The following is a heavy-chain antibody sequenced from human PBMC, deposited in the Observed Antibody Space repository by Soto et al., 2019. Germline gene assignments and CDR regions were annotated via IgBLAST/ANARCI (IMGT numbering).Heavy chain of an antibody. V-gene: IGHV1-8*01. CDR2: MNPNSGNT. CDR3: ARGQRYDFWSGYPYYFDY. Sequence: ASVKVSCKASGYTFTSYDINWVRQATGQGLEWMGWMNPNSGNTGYAQKFQGRVTMTRNTSISTAYMELSSLRSEDTAVYYCARGQRYDFWSGYPYYFDYWRQGTLVTVSS. D-gene: IGHD3-3*01. CDR1: GYTFTSYD. J-gene: IGHJ4*02.